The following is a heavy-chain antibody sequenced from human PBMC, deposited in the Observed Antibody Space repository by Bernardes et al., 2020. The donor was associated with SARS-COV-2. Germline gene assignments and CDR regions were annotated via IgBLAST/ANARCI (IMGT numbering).Heavy chain of an antibody. J-gene: IGHJ4*02. Sequence: SETLSPTCAVSGGSIRTSNWWTWVRQPPGKGREWNGEMHPSGSTNHNASLKSRLSISVDQSENQCSLQLRSVTAADTAVYFGARGGEYGGSGHGDYLDYWGQGTLVTVSS. CDR2: MHPSGST. V-gene: IGHV4-4*02. D-gene: IGHD5-12*01. CDR1: GGSIRTSNW. CDR3: ARGGEYGGSGHGDYLDY.